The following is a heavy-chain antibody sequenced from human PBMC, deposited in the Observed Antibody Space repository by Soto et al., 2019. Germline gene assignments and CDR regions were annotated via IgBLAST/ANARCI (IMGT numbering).Heavy chain of an antibody. CDR2: ISGSGGST. Sequence: GKGLEWVSAISGSGGSTYYADSVKGRFTISRDNSKNTLYLQMNSLRAEDTAVYYCAKYPTYYYGSGSYTDNWFDPWGQGTLVTVSS. J-gene: IGHJ5*02. V-gene: IGHV3-23*01. D-gene: IGHD3-10*01. CDR3: AKYPTYYYGSGSYTDNWFDP.